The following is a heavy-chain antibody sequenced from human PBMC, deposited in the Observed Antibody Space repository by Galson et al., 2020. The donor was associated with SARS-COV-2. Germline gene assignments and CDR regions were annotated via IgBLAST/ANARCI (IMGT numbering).Heavy chain of an antibody. CDR2: IFYSGFT. V-gene: IGHV4-31*03. D-gene: IGHD1-26*01. CDR3: ASGLGGDY. CDR1: GGSITSDGSY. Sequence: SETLSLTCTVSGGSITSDGSYWSWIRQHPGKRLEWIGYIFYSGFTYYSPSLKSRLTMSLDTSKNQFSLELKSVTAADTAVYYCASGLGGDYWGPGTLVTVSS. J-gene: IGHJ4*02.